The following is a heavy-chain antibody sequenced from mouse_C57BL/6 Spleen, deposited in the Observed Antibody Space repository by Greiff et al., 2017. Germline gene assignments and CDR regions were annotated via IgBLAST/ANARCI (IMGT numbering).Heavy chain of an antibody. CDR3: ASDGYRYYAMDY. J-gene: IGHJ4*01. V-gene: IGHV2-2*01. CDR2: IWSGGST. D-gene: IGHD2-3*01. Sequence: VKLMESGPGLVQPSQSLSITCTVSGFSLTSYGVHWVRQSPGKGLEWLGVIWSGGSTDYNAAFISRLSISKDNSKSQVFFKMNSLQADDTAIYYCASDGYRYYAMDYWGQGTSVTVSS. CDR1: GFSLTSYG.